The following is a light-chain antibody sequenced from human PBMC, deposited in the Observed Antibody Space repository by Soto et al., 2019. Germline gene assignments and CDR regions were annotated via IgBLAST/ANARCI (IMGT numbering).Light chain of an antibody. V-gene: IGKV1-5*03. J-gene: IGKJ1*01. CDR1: QSMGPF. CDR2: ATS. CDR3: QDYSSGWT. Sequence: DIQLTQSPSTLSSSIGDRVTITCRATQSMGPFLAWYQQKPGRAPKLLIYATSSLMSEVPSRFSGSGSGTEFTLTISSLQPDDFATYYCQDYSSGWTFGQGTKVEI.